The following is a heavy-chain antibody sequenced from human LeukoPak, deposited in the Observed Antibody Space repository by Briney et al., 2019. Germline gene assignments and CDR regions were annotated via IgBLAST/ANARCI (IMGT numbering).Heavy chain of an antibody. J-gene: IGHJ4*02. CDR3: ARVSGGYYYGTFDY. V-gene: IGHV3-30*04. CDR1: GFTFSSYA. CDR2: ISYDGSNK. Sequence: GRSLRLSCAASGFTFSSYAMHWVRQAPGKGLEWVAVISYDGSNKYYADSMKGRFTISRDNSKNTLYLQMNSLRAEDTAVYYCARVSGGYYYGTFDYWGQGTLVTVSS. D-gene: IGHD3-22*01.